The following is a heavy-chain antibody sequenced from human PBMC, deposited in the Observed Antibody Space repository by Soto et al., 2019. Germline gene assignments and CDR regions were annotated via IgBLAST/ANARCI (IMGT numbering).Heavy chain of an antibody. CDR3: ARHLGMTSLPDR. V-gene: IGHV5-10-1*01. J-gene: IGHJ5*02. CDR2: IDPSDSYT. Sequence: PGESLKISCQGSGYSFTTYCISWVLQMPGKGLEWMGKIDPSDSYTNYSPSFQGHVSISADKSINTAYLQWSSLKASDTAMYYCARHLGMTSLPDRWGQGTLVTVSS. CDR1: GYSFTTYC. D-gene: IGHD3-16*01.